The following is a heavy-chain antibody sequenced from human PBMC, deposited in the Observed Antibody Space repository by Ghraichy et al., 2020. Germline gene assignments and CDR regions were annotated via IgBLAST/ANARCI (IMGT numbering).Heavy chain of an antibody. Sequence: GGSLRLSCAASGFNFTSSWMNWVRQAPGKELEWVAGIKPDGSENYHVDSVTGRFTISRDNARNSLYLQMNSLRAEDTACYYCTRDRAFKCFDYWGQGTLVTVSS. CDR2: IKPDGSEN. D-gene: IGHD3-10*01. CDR3: TRDRAFKCFDY. CDR1: GFNFTSSW. V-gene: IGHV3-7*03. J-gene: IGHJ4*02.